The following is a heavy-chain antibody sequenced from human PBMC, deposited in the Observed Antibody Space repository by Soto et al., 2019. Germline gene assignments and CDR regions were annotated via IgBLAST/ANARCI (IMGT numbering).Heavy chain of an antibody. J-gene: IGHJ5*02. D-gene: IGHD6-19*01. CDR3: ASLQAVAGTGDWFDP. CDR2: IHYSGST. V-gene: IGHV4-59*08. CDR1: GGSISPYY. Sequence: QVQLQESGPGLVKPSETLSLTCTVSGGSISPYYWSWIRQSPGKGLEWIGYIHYSGSTNYNPSLTRRVTISVDTSKKQFSLKLRFVTAADPAVYYCASLQAVAGTGDWFDPWGQGTLVTVST.